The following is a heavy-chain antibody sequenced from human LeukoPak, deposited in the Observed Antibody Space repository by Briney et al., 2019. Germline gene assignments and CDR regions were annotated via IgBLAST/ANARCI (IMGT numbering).Heavy chain of an antibody. V-gene: IGHV3-21*01. Sequence: KPGGSLRLSCAASGFTFSSYSMNWVRQAPGKGLEWVSSISSSSSYIYYADSVKGRFTISRDNAKNSLYLQMNSLRAEDTAVYYCARDQLAAYYYGSGRPPTQYGMDVWGQGTTVTVSS. CDR2: ISSSSSYI. D-gene: IGHD3-10*01. CDR3: ARDQLAAYYYGSGRPPTQYGMDV. CDR1: GFTFSSYS. J-gene: IGHJ6*02.